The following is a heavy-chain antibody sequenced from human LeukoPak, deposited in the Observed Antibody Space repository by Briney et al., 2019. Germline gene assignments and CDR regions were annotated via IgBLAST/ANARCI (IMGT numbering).Heavy chain of an antibody. CDR3: AKDLYMSDY. D-gene: IGHD2-2*02. J-gene: IGHJ4*02. CDR2: ISGSGGST. V-gene: IGHV3-23*01. CDR1: GFTFNSYA. Sequence: GGSLRLSCAASGFTFNSYAMSWVRQAPGKGLEWVSVISGSGGSTDYADSVKGRFTISRDNSKNTLYLQMNSLRAEDTAVYYCAKDLYMSDYWGQGTLVTVSS.